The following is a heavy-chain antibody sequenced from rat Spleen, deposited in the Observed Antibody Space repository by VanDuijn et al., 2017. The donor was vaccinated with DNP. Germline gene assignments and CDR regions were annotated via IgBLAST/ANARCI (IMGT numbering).Heavy chain of an antibody. D-gene: IGHD1-5*01. Sequence: EVQLVESGGGPVQPGRSLKLSCVASGFIFSNFWMTWIRQAPTKGLEWVASISPSGGSTYYRDSVKGRFTISRDNAKSTLYLQMDSLRSEDTATYYCATRHRYNPYYFDYWGQGVMVTVSS. CDR3: ATRHRYNPYYFDY. CDR1: GFIFSNFW. V-gene: IGHV5-19*01. J-gene: IGHJ2*01. CDR2: ISPSGGST.